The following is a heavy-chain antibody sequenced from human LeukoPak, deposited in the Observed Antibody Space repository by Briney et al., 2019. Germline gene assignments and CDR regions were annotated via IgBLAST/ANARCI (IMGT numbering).Heavy chain of an antibody. CDR3: ARDPSLAPNWGYHFDY. CDR1: GGTFSSYS. V-gene: IGHV1-69*13. CDR2: IIPVSGTT. J-gene: IGHJ4*02. D-gene: IGHD7-27*01. Sequence: GASVKVSCKASGGTFSSYSFDWMRQAPGQGLEWLGGIIPVSGTTTYSQKFQGRVTITADESTSTTYLELTGLRNEDTAVYYCARDPSLAPNWGYHFDYWGQGTLLTVSS.